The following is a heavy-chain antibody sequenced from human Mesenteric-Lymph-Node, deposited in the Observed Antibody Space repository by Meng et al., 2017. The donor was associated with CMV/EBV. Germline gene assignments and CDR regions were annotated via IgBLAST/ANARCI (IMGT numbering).Heavy chain of an antibody. V-gene: IGHV3-30*04. CDR3: AKEHRITIFGVVITSRAYYYYGMDV. J-gene: IGHJ6*02. D-gene: IGHD3-3*01. CDR1: GFTFSNYA. CDR2: ISYDGSNQ. Sequence: GESLKISCAASGFTFSNYAMQWVRQAPGKGLEWVAVISYDGSNQYYADSVKGRFTISRDNSKNTLYLQMNSLRAEDTAVYYCAKEHRITIFGVVITSRAYYYYGMDVWGQGTTVTVSS.